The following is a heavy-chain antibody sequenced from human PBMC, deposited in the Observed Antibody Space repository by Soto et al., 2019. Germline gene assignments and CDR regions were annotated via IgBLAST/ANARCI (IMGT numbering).Heavy chain of an antibody. D-gene: IGHD6-19*01. J-gene: IGHJ6*03. CDR3: ARASGYSNGWGNYYYYMDV. CDR2: ISNTGTT. Sequence: SETLSLTCTVSGGSISSGYWSWLRQSPGEGLEWVGHISNTGTTNYSPSLKSRVFMSVDTSKTQISLKLSSVNAADTAVYYCARASGYSNGWGNYYYYMDVWGKGTTVTVSS. V-gene: IGHV4-59*01. CDR1: GGSISSGY.